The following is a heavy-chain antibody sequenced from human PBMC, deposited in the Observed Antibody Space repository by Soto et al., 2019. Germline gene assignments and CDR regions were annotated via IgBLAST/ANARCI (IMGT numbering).Heavy chain of an antibody. CDR2: IYWDDDM. CDR3: AHRHGYGELRL. CDR1: GFSLSTSPVG. D-gene: IGHD4-17*01. V-gene: IGHV2-5*02. Sequence: QITLKESGPTLVKPTQTLTLTCTFSGFSLSTSPVGVGWIRQPPGKALEWLPLIYWDDDMRYSPSLKSRLTITKXXXKNQVVLXXXXXDPVDTATYYCAHRHGYGELRLWGQGTLVTVSS. J-gene: IGHJ1*01.